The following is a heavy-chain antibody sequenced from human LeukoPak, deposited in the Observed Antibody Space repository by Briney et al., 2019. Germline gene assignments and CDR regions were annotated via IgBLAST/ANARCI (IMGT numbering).Heavy chain of an antibody. CDR1: GGTFSSYA. CDR3: ARTAGRTFDY. CDR2: IIPIFGTA. Sequence: ASVKVSCKASGGTFSSYAISWVRQAPGQGLEWMGGIIPIFGTANYAQKFQGRVTITADESTSTAYMELSSLRFEDTAVYYCARTAGRTFDYWGQGTLVTVSS. J-gene: IGHJ4*02. D-gene: IGHD6-6*01. V-gene: IGHV1-69*13.